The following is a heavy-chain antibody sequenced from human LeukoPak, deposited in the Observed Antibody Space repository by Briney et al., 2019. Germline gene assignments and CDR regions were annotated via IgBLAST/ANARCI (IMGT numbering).Heavy chain of an antibody. D-gene: IGHD3-10*01. CDR1: GASISSNNYY. CDR2: IYSSGNT. Sequence: PSETLSLTCTVSGASISSNNYYWGWVRQPPGKGLEWIGNIYSSGNTYYNASLKSRVTIYIDTSKNQFSLNLSSVTAADTAVYYCARGKAGLLWFGPVAWFDPWGQGTLVTVSS. J-gene: IGHJ5*02. CDR3: ARGKAGLLWFGPVAWFDP. V-gene: IGHV4-39*07.